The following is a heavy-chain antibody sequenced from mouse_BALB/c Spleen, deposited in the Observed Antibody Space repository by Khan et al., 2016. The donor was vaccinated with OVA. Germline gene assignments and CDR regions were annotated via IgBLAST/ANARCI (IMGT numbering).Heavy chain of an antibody. Sequence: VQLQESGAELATPAPSVNMSCKASGYTFTSYTIHWIKERPGQGLEWIGYINPSNGYTNYNQKFKDKATLTTDKYSTIAYLKLSSQTSDDSAVDNCVGDGAYHRNDGWFAYWGQGTLVTVAA. CDR3: VGDGAYHRNDGWFAY. CDR1: GYTFTSYT. J-gene: IGHJ3*01. V-gene: IGHV1-4*01. CDR2: INPSNGYT. D-gene: IGHD2-14*01.